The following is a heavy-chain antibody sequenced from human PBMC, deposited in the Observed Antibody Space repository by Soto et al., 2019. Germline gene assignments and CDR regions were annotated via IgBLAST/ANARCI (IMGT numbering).Heavy chain of an antibody. CDR2: ISGSGGST. CDR1: GFTFSSYA. CDR3: AKPITFGGVIAPNWFDP. V-gene: IGHV3-23*01. Sequence: PGGSLRLSCAASGFTFSSYAMSWVRQAPGKGLEWVSAISGSGGSTYYADSVKGRFTISRDNSKNILYLQMNSLRAEETAVYFCAKPITFGGVIAPNWFDPWGQGTLVTVSS. D-gene: IGHD3-16*02. J-gene: IGHJ5*02.